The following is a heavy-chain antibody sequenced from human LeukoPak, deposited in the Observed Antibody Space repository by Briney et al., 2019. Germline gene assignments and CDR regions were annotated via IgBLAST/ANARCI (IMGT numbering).Heavy chain of an antibody. D-gene: IGHD5-12*01. J-gene: IGHJ4*02. Sequence: SETLSLTCTVSGGSISSSSYYWGWIRQPPGKGLEWIGSIYYSGSTYYNPSLKSRVTISVDTSKNQFSLKLSSVTAADTAVYYCARQKLVATIFLRFKYYFDYWGQGTLVTVSS. CDR2: IYYSGST. CDR3: ARQKLVATIFLRFKYYFDY. V-gene: IGHV4-39*01. CDR1: GGSISSSSYY.